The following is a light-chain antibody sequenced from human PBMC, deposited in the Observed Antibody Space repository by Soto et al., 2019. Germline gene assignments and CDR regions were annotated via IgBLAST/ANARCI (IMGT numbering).Light chain of an antibody. CDR1: SSDVGGYNY. CDR2: DVS. Sequence: QSALTQPRSVSGSPGQSVTISCTGTSSDVGGYNYVSWYQQHPGRAPKLMIYDVSKRPSGVPDRFSGSKSGNTASLTISWLQVEDEADYHCCSYAGSYTFVVFGGGTKLTVL. J-gene: IGLJ2*01. V-gene: IGLV2-11*01. CDR3: CSYAGSYTFVV.